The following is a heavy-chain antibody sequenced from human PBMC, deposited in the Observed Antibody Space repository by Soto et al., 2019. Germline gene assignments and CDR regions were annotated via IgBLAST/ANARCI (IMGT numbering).Heavy chain of an antibody. CDR2: IYYSGST. J-gene: IGHJ4*01. CDR3: ARMNYFGSGKPNEY. Sequence: SETLSLTGTVSGGSISSGGYYWSWIRQPPGKRLEWIGYIYYSGSTNYNPSLKSRITISVDTSKNQFSLNLISVTAADTAVYYCARMNYFGSGKPNEYLGQGTLVTFCS. V-gene: IGHV4-30-4*01. D-gene: IGHD3-10*01. CDR1: GGSISSGGYY.